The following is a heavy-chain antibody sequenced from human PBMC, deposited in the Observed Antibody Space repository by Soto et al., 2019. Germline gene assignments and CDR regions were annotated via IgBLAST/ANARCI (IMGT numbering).Heavy chain of an antibody. CDR1: GFTFSNYW. V-gene: IGHV3-74*01. Sequence: EVQLVESGGGLVQPGGSLRLSCAASGFTFSNYWMYWVRQAPGKGLVWVSRINSDGSVSSYADSVKGRLTISRDNVKNTPYLQMNSQRAEDKAVYYCARGDCVGGPCYSMAGSFYYYMDVWGKGTTVNVS. J-gene: IGHJ6*03. CDR2: INSDGSVS. D-gene: IGHD2-15*01. CDR3: ARGDCVGGPCYSMAGSFYYYMDV.